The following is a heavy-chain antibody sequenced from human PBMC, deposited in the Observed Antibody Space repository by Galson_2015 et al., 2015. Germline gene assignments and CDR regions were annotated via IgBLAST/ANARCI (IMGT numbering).Heavy chain of an antibody. J-gene: IGHJ4*02. CDR1: GLRFRNYG. V-gene: IGHV3-33*01. CDR3: ATDQRQNYFDY. Sequence: SLRLSCAPSGLRFRNYGMHWVRQAPGKGLEWVAIIYYDGSNKFYADSVRGRFTISRANSKSTLFLQMNNLRAEDAALYYCATDQRQNYFDYWGQGTLVTVSS. CDR2: IYYDGSNK.